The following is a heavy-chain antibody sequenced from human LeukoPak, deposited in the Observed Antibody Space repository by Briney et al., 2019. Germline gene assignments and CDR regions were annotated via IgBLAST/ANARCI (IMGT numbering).Heavy chain of an antibody. D-gene: IGHD6-19*01. CDR3: ARDNLAVAGGFDY. Sequence: GGSLRLSCAASGFTFSSYWMSWVRQAPGKGLEWVANIKQDGSEKYYVDSVKGRFTISRDNAKNSLYLQMNSLRAEDTAVYYCARDNLAVAGGFDYWGQGTLVTVSS. CDR1: GFTFSSYW. V-gene: IGHV3-7*01. CDR2: IKQDGSEK. J-gene: IGHJ4*02.